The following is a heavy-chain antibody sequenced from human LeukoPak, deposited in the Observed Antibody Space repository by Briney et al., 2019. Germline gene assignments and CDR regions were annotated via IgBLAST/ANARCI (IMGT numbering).Heavy chain of an antibody. V-gene: IGHV1-69*04. CDR2: IIPILGIA. CDR3: ARGYSSSWDDY. Sequence: SVKVSCKASGGTFSSYAISWVRQAPGQGLEWMGRIIPILGIANYAQKFQGRVTITADKSTSTAYMELSSLRSEDTAVCYCARGYSSSWDDYWGQGTLVTVSS. CDR1: GGTFSSYA. D-gene: IGHD6-13*01. J-gene: IGHJ4*02.